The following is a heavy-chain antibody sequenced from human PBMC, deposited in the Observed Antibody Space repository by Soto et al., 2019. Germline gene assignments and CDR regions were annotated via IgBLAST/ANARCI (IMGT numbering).Heavy chain of an antibody. CDR3: ARLLRFDCYRISGYFDC. CDR2: VYYSGSA. CDR1: GGSIRNSSFY. J-gene: IGHJ4*02. D-gene: IGHD2-21*01. V-gene: IGHV4-39*01. Sequence: SETLSLTCTVSGGSIRNSSFYWGWIRQPPGKGLEWISNVYYSGSAYYNPSLKSRLTISVDTSQNQFSLDLTSVTAADTAVYHCARLLRFDCYRISGYFDCWGPGILVTVSS.